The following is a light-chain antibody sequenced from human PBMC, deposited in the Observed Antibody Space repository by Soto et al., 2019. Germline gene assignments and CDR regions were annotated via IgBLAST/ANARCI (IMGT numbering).Light chain of an antibody. CDR2: GAS. J-gene: IGKJ1*01. V-gene: IGKV3-20*01. Sequence: EIVLTQSPGTLSLSPGERATLSCRASQSVPTNYLAWYQQKPGQAPRLLIYGASSRATGIPDRISGSGYGTDFTLTSSRLEPEDFAVYYCQQYGSSKTFGQGTKVEIK. CDR3: QQYGSSKT. CDR1: QSVPTNY.